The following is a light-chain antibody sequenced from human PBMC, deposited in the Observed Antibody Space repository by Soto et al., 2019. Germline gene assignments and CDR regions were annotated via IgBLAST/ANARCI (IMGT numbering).Light chain of an antibody. CDR2: GAS. V-gene: IGKV3-20*01. CDR1: QSVSSSY. J-gene: IGKJ4*01. Sequence: EIVLTQSPGTLSLSPGESATLSCRASQSVSSSYLAWYQQKPGQAPRLLIYGASSRATGIPDRFSGSGSGTDFTLTISRLEPEDFAAYYCQQYGSSPPLTFGGGTKVQIK. CDR3: QQYGSSPPLT.